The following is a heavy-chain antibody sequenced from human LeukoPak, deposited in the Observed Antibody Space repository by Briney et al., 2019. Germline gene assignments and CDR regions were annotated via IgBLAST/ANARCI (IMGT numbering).Heavy chain of an antibody. CDR2: ISSSGSTI. J-gene: IGHJ6*04. CDR1: GFTFSSYE. V-gene: IGHV3-48*03. D-gene: IGHD3-16*01. Sequence: GGSLRLSCAASGFTFSSYEMNWVRQAPGKGLEGVSDISSSGSTIYYADSVKGRFTISRDNAKNSLYLQMNSLRVDDTAVYYCAREGGGVRPYYYYNGMDVWGKGTTVTVSS. CDR3: AREGGGVRPYYYYNGMDV.